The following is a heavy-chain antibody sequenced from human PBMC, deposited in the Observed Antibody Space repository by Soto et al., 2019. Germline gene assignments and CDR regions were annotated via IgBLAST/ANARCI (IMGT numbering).Heavy chain of an antibody. CDR3: AKDEGYSSGWYVIGYYYGMDV. D-gene: IGHD6-19*01. CDR1: GFTFSSYG. J-gene: IGHJ6*02. V-gene: IGHV3-30*18. Sequence: QVQLVESGGGVVQPGRSLRLSCAASGFTFSSYGMHWVRQAPGKGLEWVAVISYDGSNKYYADSVKGRFTISRDNSKNTLYLQMNSLRAEDTAVYYCAKDEGYSSGWYVIGYYYGMDVWGQGTTVTASS. CDR2: ISYDGSNK.